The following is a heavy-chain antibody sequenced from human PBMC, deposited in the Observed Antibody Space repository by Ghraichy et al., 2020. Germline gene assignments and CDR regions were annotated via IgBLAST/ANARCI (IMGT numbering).Heavy chain of an antibody. Sequence: SETLSLTCTVSGGSISSYYWSWIRQPPGKGLEWIGYIYYSGSTNYNPSLKSRVTISVDTSKNQFSLKLSSVTAADTAVYYCASSFIAAAGTGYFDYWGQGTLVTVSS. CDR3: ASSFIAAAGTGYFDY. CDR2: IYYSGST. D-gene: IGHD6-13*01. CDR1: GGSISSYY. J-gene: IGHJ4*02. V-gene: IGHV4-59*01.